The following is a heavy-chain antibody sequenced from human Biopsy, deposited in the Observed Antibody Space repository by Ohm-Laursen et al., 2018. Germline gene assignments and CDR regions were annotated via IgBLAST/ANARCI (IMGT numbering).Heavy chain of an antibody. J-gene: IGHJ2*01. CDR1: GFIFDDYA. V-gene: IGHV3-9*01. D-gene: IGHD3-10*01. Sequence: SLRLSCSASGFIFDDYAMHWVRQAPGKGLEWVSGISWDSGRIDYADSVKGRFTISRDNARESIYLQMSTLRAEDTAVYYCARVRLWYPYCYFDHWGRGTLVTVSS. CDR2: ISWDSGRI. CDR3: ARVRLWYPYCYFDH.